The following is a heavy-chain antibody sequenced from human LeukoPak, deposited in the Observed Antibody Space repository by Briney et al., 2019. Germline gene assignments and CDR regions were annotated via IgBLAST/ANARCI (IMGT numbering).Heavy chain of an antibody. D-gene: IGHD3-22*01. CDR1: GGSISSYY. Sequence: SETLSLTCTVSGGSISSYYWSWIRQPAGKGLEWIGRIYTSGSTNYNPSLKSRVTMSVDTSKNQYSLKLSSVTAADTAVYYCARDANNYYDSSGLDYWGQGTLVTVSS. J-gene: IGHJ4*02. V-gene: IGHV4-4*07. CDR3: ARDANNYYDSSGLDY. CDR2: IYTSGST.